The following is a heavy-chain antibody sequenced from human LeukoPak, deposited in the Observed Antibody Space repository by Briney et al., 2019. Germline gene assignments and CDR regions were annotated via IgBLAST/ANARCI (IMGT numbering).Heavy chain of an antibody. Sequence: PGGSLRLSCAASGFTFSSYWMHWVRQAPGKGLVWVSRINGDGTSTTYADSVKGRFTIFRDNAKNTLSLQMNSLRAEDTAVYYCAKDEVVPAAMGAFDIWGQGTMVTVSS. CDR3: AKDEVVPAAMGAFDI. V-gene: IGHV3-74*01. CDR2: INGDGTST. CDR1: GFTFSSYW. J-gene: IGHJ3*02. D-gene: IGHD2-2*01.